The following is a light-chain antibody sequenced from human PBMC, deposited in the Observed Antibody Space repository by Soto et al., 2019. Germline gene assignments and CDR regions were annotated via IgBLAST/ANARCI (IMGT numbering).Light chain of an antibody. Sequence: DIQMTQSPSTLSASVGDRVTITCRASQSISSWLAWYQQRPREAPKLLIYCASSLESGVPSRFSGSGSGTEFTLTISRLQHTDFATYYCQQYATSSPTFGQGTTLEI. J-gene: IGKJ2*01. CDR3: QQYATSSPT. V-gene: IGKV1-5*01. CDR2: CAS. CDR1: QSISSW.